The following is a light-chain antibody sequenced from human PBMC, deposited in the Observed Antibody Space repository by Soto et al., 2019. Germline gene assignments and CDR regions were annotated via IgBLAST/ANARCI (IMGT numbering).Light chain of an antibody. CDR1: QSISSW. V-gene: IGKV1-5*03. Sequence: DIRMTQSPSTLSASVGDRVTVTCRASQSISSWLAWYQQKAGKAPKLLIYKASALESGVPSRFSGSGSGTEFTLTISSLEPEDFATYYCQHYNTYPWTFGQGTKV. J-gene: IGKJ1*01. CDR2: KAS. CDR3: QHYNTYPWT.